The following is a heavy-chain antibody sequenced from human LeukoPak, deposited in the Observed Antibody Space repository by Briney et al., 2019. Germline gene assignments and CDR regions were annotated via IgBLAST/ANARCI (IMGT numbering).Heavy chain of an antibody. Sequence: GGSLRLSCAASGFTFSTYSMNWVRQAPGKGLEWVSYISFSSATIHYADSVKGRFTISRDNAKNSLYLQLNSLRAEDTALYYCARDTHYYGSGSPAFDLWGRGTMVTVSS. V-gene: IGHV3-48*01. CDR3: ARDTHYYGSGSPAFDL. CDR2: ISFSSATI. J-gene: IGHJ3*01. D-gene: IGHD3-10*01. CDR1: GFTFSTYS.